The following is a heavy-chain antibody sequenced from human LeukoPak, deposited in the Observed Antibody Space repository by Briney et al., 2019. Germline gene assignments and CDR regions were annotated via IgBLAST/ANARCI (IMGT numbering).Heavy chain of an antibody. CDR3: AKSNGYGLVDI. CDR2: IYHSGST. Sequence: SETLSLTCTVSGYSISSDYYWGWIRQPPGKGLEWIGSIYHSGSTYYNPSLKSRVTMSIDTSKNQFSLKLNSVTAADTAVYYCAKSNGYGLVDIWGQGTMVTVSS. D-gene: IGHD3-10*01. V-gene: IGHV4-38-2*02. CDR1: GYSISSDYY. J-gene: IGHJ3*02.